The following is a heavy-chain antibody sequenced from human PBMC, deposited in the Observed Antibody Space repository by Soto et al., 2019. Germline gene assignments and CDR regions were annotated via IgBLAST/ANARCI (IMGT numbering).Heavy chain of an antibody. V-gene: IGHV5-51*01. CDR3: AAGYTTGPDAFDI. J-gene: IGHJ3*02. CDR1: GYNFANYW. CDR2: IYPGDSDT. D-gene: IGHD6-13*01. Sequence: GESLKISCKGSGYNFANYWIGWVRQMPGKGMEWMGMIYPGDSDTKNSPSLQGQITMSVDKSDNSAYLQWRSLKASDTAMYYCAAGYTTGPDAFDIWGQGTLVTVSS.